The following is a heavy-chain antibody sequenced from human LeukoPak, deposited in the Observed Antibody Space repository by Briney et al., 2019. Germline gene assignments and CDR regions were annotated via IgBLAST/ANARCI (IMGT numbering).Heavy chain of an antibody. CDR3: ARAPGGFPSYYFDY. CDR2: IYYSGST. J-gene: IGHJ4*02. Sequence: SETLSLTCTVSGGSMSPYHWGWIRQPPGKGLEWTGYIYYSGSTNYNPSLKSRVTISVDTSKNQFSLKLSSVTAADTAVYYCARAPGGFPSYYFDYWGQGTLVTVSS. V-gene: IGHV4-59*12. D-gene: IGHD1-26*01. CDR1: GGSMSPYH.